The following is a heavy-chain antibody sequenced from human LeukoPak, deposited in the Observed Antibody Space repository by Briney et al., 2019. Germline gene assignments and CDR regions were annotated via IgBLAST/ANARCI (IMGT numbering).Heavy chain of an antibody. J-gene: IGHJ6*03. CDR2: IIPIFGTA. D-gene: IGHD6-13*01. Sequence: SVKVSCKASGGTFSSYAISWVRQAPGQGLEWMGRIIPIFGTANYAQKFQGRVTITTDESTSTAYMELSSLRSEDTAVYYCARGGGAAADYSYYYMDVWGKGTMVTVSS. CDR3: ARGGGAAADYSYYYMDV. CDR1: GGTFSSYA. V-gene: IGHV1-69*05.